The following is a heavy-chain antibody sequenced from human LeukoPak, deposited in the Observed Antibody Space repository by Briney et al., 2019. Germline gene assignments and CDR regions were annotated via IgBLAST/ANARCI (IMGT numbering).Heavy chain of an antibody. Sequence: SETLSFTCTVSGGSISSSSYYWGWIRQSPGKGLEWIGSIYYSGSTYYNPSLKSRVTISVDTSKNQLSLKLSSVTAADTAVYYCARTRYYYNSRSYGAPYYFDYWGQGTLVTVSS. J-gene: IGHJ4*02. CDR2: IYYSGST. V-gene: IGHV4-39*07. D-gene: IGHD3-10*01. CDR3: ARTRYYYNSRSYGAPYYFDY. CDR1: GGSISSSSYY.